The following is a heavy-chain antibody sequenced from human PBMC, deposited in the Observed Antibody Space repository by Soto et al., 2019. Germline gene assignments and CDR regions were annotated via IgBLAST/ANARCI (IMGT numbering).Heavy chain of an antibody. CDR2: IIDSGGST. D-gene: IGHD1-26*01. Sequence: EVHLLESGGALVQPGGSLRLSCAASGFTFSSCAMGWVRQAPGKGLEWVSDIIDSGGSTYYAHAVKGRFTISRDNSKSTLYLQMNSLRAEDTAVYYCGKGRSYYYYYGVDVWGQGTTVTVSS. V-gene: IGHV3-23*01. CDR3: GKGRSYYYYYGVDV. J-gene: IGHJ6*02. CDR1: GFTFSSCA.